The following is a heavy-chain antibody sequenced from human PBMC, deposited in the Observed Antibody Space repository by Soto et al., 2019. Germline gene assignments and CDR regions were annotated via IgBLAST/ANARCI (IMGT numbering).Heavy chain of an antibody. CDR3: KHQQWRHI. CDR2: ISGSGTTT. V-gene: IGHV3-23*01. Sequence: GGSLRLSCAASGFTFSDYAVHWVRRAPGKGLEWVAVISGSGTTTYYADSVKGRFTISRDNSRNTLYLQMNSLRVEDTALYYCKHQQWRHIRGQGTMVTVSS. D-gene: IGHD6-19*01. J-gene: IGHJ3*02. CDR1: GFTFSDYA.